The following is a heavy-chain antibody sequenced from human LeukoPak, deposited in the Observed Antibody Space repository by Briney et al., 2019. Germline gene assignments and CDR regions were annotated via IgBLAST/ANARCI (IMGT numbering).Heavy chain of an antibody. D-gene: IGHD3-10*01. Sequence: ASVKVSCKVSGYTLTELSMHWVRQAPGKGLEWMGGFDPEDGETIYAQKFQGRVTMTEDTSTDTAYMELSSLRSEDTAVYYCATASGSYAHTWFDPWGQGTLVTVSS. CDR2: FDPEDGET. V-gene: IGHV1-24*01. CDR3: ATASGSYAHTWFDP. J-gene: IGHJ5*02. CDR1: GYTLTELS.